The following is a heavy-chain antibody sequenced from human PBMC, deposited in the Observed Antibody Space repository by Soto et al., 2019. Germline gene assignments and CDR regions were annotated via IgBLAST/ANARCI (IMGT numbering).Heavy chain of an antibody. V-gene: IGHV4-59*08. CDR2: IYYSGST. D-gene: IGHD6-6*01. Sequence: SATLSLTCTVSGGSISSYYWSWIRQPPGKGLEWIGYIYYSGSTNYNPSLKSRVTISVDTSKNQFSLKLSSVTAADTAVYYCARQILSSSGVPELDYWGQGTLVTVSS. J-gene: IGHJ4*02. CDR1: GGSISSYY. CDR3: ARQILSSSGVPELDY.